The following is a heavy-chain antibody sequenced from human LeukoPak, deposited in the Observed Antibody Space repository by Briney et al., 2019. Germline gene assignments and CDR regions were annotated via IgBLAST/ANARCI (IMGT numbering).Heavy chain of an antibody. CDR2: ISYDGSNK. CDR1: GFTFSSYG. CDR3: AKTALVPAATYYYYGMDV. V-gene: IGHV3-30*18. Sequence: GGSLRLSCAASGFTFSSYGMHWVRQAPGKGLEWVAVISYDGSNKYYAGSVKGRFTISRDNSKNMLYLQMNSLRAEDTAVYYCAKTALVPAATYYYYGMDVWGQGTTVTVSS. D-gene: IGHD2-2*01. J-gene: IGHJ6*02.